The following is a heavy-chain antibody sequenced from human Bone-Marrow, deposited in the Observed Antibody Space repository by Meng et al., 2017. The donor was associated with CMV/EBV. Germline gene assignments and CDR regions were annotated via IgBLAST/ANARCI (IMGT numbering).Heavy chain of an antibody. J-gene: IGHJ6*02. CDR3: ARGYSSGPTYYYYGMDV. CDR1: GGSISSYY. D-gene: IGHD6-19*01. CDR2: IYYSGST. Sequence: SETLSLTCTVSGGSISSYYWSWIRQPPGKGLEWIGYIYYSGSTNYNPSLKSRVTISVDTSKNQFSLKLSSVTAADTAVYYCARGYSSGPTYYYYGMDVWGQGTRVTVSS. V-gene: IGHV4-59*01.